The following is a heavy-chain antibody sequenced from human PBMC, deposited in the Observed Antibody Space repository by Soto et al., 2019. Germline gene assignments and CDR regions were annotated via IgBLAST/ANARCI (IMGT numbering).Heavy chain of an antibody. CDR1: GFTFSSYG. J-gene: IGHJ4*02. CDR3: AREVLRFLEWSPPDH. D-gene: IGHD3-3*01. CDR2: IWYDGSNK. V-gene: IGHV3-33*01. Sequence: TGGSLRLSCAASGFTFSSYGMHWVRQAPGKGLEWVAVIWYDGSNKYYADSVKGRFTISRDNSKNTLYLQMNSLRAEDTAVYYCAREVLRFLEWSPPDHWGPGTLVTVSS.